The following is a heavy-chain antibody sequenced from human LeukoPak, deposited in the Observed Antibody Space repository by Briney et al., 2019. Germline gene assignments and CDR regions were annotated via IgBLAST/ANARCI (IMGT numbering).Heavy chain of an antibody. CDR2: IIPSFATT. J-gene: IGHJ4*02. V-gene: IGHV1-69*13. Sequence: SVKVSCKAPGGTFTNYTISWVRQAPGQGLEWMGGIIPSFATTNYAQKFQGRVTITADESTSTAHMELSSLIFEDTAVYYCARRGAGDPRNHFDYWGQGTLVTVSS. CDR3: ARRGAGDPRNHFDY. D-gene: IGHD7-27*01. CDR1: GGTFTNYT.